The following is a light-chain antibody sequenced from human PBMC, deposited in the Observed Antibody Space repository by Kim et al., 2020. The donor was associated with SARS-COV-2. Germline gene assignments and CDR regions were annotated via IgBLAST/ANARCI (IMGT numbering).Light chain of an antibody. Sequence: GQSVTISCTGTSSDVGGYEYVSWYQQHPGKAPKLMIYDVNKRPSGVPDRFSGSKSVSTASLTISGLQTEDEADCYCCSYAGSNTWVFGGGTQLTVL. CDR2: DVN. J-gene: IGLJ3*02. V-gene: IGLV2-11*01. CDR1: SSDVGGYEY. CDR3: CSYAGSNTWV.